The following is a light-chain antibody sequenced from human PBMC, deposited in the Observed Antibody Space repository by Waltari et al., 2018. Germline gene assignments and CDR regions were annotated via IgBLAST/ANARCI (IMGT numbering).Light chain of an antibody. V-gene: IGLV1-47*01. Sequence: HSVLTQPPSASGTPGQRVTISCSGSRSNIGHHYVDWYQQLPGTAPKLLMYKDDQRPSGVPARFSGSKSGTSASLAISGLRSEDEADYYCATWDDGLSGVFGGGTKLTVL. CDR1: RSNIGHHY. CDR3: ATWDDGLSGV. CDR2: KDD. J-gene: IGLJ2*01.